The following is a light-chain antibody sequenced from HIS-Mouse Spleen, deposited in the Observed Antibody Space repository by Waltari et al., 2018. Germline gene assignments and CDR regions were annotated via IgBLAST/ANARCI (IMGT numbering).Light chain of an antibody. CDR2: EDS. J-gene: IGLJ1*01. V-gene: IGLV3-10*01. CDR1: ALPKKY. CDR3: YSTDSSGNHYV. Sequence: VSPGQTARITCSGDALPKKYAYWYQQKSGQAPVLVIYEDSKRPSGIPERFYGSSSGTMATLTISGAQVEDEADYYCYSTDSSGNHYVFGTGTKVTVL.